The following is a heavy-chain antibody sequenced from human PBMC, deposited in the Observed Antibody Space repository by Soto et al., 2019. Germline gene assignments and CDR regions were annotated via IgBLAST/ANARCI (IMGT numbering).Heavy chain of an antibody. CDR3: ARGDGYADNGVDY. CDR2: IPYDGSYR. J-gene: IGHJ4*02. V-gene: IGHV3-33*05. Sequence: QVQLVESGGGVVQPGRSLRLSCAASGFTFSSYGMHWVRQAPGKGLEWVAVIPYDGSYRHYADFAKGRFTISRDNSRNTLYLEMNGMRAEDTAVYYCARGDGYADNGVDYWGEGTGVTVSS. CDR1: GFTFSSYG. D-gene: IGHD5-12*01.